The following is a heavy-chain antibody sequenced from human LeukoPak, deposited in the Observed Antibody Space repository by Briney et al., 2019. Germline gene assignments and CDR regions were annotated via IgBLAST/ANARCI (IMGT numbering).Heavy chain of an antibody. CDR2: IYYSGST. D-gene: IGHD3-10*01. CDR3: ASHYGSGSYYDWFDP. Sequence: SETLSLTCTVSGGSISSYYWSWIRQPPGKGLEWIGYIYYSGSTNYNPSLKSRVTISVDTSKNQFSPKLSSVTAADTAVYYCASHYGSGSYYDWFDPWGQGTLVTVSS. V-gene: IGHV4-59*08. CDR1: GGSISSYY. J-gene: IGHJ5*02.